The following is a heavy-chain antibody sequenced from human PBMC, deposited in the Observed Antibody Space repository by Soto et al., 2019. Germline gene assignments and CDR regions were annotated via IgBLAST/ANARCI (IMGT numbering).Heavy chain of an antibody. CDR3: AHAHGYSGYEPYYFDY. D-gene: IGHD5-12*01. CDR2: IYWDDDK. CDR1: GFSLSTRGVG. V-gene: IGHV2-5*02. Sequence: SGPTLVNPTQTLTLTRPFSGFSLSTRGVGVGWIRQPPGKALEWLALIYWDDDKRYSPSLKSRLTITKDTSKNQVVLTMTNMDPVDTATYYCAHAHGYSGYEPYYFDYWGQGTLVTVSS. J-gene: IGHJ4*02.